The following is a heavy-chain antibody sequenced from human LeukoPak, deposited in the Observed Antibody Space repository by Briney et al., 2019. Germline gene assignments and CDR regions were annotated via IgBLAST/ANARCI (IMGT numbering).Heavy chain of an antibody. CDR1: GYTFTNYY. J-gene: IGHJ4*02. D-gene: IGHD5-18*01. V-gene: IGHV1-46*01. Sequence: ASVKVSCKASGYTFTNYYMHWVRQAPGKGLEWMGIINPSDGSTSYAQQFQGRVPMTRDTSTSTVYMEVSSLRSEGTGVYYCARGGPRGDTAMVLTNWGQGTLVTVSS. CDR3: ARGGPRGDTAMVLTN. CDR2: INPSDGST.